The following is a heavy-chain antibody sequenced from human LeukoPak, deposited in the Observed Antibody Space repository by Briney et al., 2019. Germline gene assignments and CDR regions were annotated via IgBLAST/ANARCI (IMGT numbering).Heavy chain of an antibody. V-gene: IGHV1-2*02. CDR1: GYTFTGYY. CDR2: INPNSGGT. J-gene: IGHJ6*02. Sequence: ASVKVSCKASGYTFTGYYMHWVRQAPGQGLEWMGWINPNSGGTNYAQKFQSRVTMTRDTSISTAYMELSRLRSDDTAVYYCARVDVVVVAASMDVWGQGTTVTVSS. D-gene: IGHD2-15*01. CDR3: ARVDVVVVAASMDV.